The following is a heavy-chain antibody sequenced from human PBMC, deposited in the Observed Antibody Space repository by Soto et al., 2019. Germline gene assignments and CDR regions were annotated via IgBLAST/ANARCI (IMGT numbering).Heavy chain of an antibody. CDR2: IYYSGST. D-gene: IGHD3-10*01. J-gene: IGHJ4*02. Sequence: PSETLSLTCTVSGGSISSYYWSWIRQPPGKGLEWIGYIYYSGSTNYNPSLKSRVTISVDTSKNQFSLKLSSVTAADTAVYYCARGDYYGSVTFDYWGQGTLVTVSS. V-gene: IGHV4-59*01. CDR1: GGSISSYY. CDR3: ARGDYYGSVTFDY.